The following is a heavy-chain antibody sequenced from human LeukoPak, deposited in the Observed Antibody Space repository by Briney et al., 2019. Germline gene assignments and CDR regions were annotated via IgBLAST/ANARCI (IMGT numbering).Heavy chain of an antibody. V-gene: IGHV6-1*01. CDR3: ARGQRITIFGVAKPYYGMDV. D-gene: IGHD3-3*01. J-gene: IGHJ6*02. CDR1: GDSVSSSSAA. CDR2: TYYRSKWYN. Sequence: SQTLSLTCAISGDSVSSSSAAWNWIRQSPSRGLEWLGRTYYRSKWYNDYAVSVKSRITINPDTSRNQFSLQLNSVTPEDTAVYYCARGQRITIFGVAKPYYGMDVWGQGTTVTVSS.